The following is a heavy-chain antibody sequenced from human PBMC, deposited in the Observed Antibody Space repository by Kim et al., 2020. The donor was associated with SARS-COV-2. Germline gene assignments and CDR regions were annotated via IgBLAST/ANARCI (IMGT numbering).Heavy chain of an antibody. V-gene: IGHV3-23*01. CDR3: AIRLAVAGTIDY. J-gene: IGHJ4*02. CDR1: GLTFSSYA. CDR2: TIGSDGST. Sequence: GGSLRLSCVASGLTFSSYAMNWVRQAPGKGLEWVSSTIGSDGSTWYADSVKGRFTISRDNSKNTLNLQMNSLRAEDTAIYYCAIRLAVAGTIDYWGQGTL. D-gene: IGHD6-19*01.